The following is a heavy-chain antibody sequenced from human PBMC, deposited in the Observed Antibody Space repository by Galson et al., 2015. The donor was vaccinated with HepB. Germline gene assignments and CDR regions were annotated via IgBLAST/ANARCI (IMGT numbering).Heavy chain of an antibody. CDR1: GYTFTSYG. CDR2: ISAYNGKI. CDR3: ARDGFQERAGLDYLWYYMDV. J-gene: IGHJ6*03. V-gene: IGHV1-18*01. Sequence: SVKVSCKASGYTFTSYGISWVRQAPGQGLEWMGWISAYNGKINYAEKFQGRVTMTTDTSTSTAYMELRSLRSDDTAVYYCARDGFQERAGLDYLWYYMDVWGKGTTVTVSS. D-gene: IGHD2-8*02.